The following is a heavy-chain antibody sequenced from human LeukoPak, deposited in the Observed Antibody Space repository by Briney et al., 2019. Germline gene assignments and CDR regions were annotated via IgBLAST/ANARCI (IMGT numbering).Heavy chain of an antibody. V-gene: IGHV3-15*07. J-gene: IGHJ5*02. Sequence: GGSLRLSCAASTFTFNNARVNWVRQAPGKGLEWVGRIKSKTDGGTRDYAAPVKGRFTISRDDSTNTLYLQMNSLTTEDTAVYYCTSGRGFYYDTWDQGTLVTVSS. CDR2: IKSKTDGGTR. D-gene: IGHD3-22*01. CDR1: TFTFNNAR. CDR3: TSGRGFYYDT.